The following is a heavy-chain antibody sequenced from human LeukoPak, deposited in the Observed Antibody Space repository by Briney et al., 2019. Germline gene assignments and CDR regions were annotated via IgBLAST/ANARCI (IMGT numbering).Heavy chain of an antibody. Sequence: GGSLRLSCVLSGFTFTSAPMNWVRQAPGKGLEWVSTSGTDGDTHYADSVKGRFTISRDNSKNTVHLQMTSLRVEDTAVYYCATKTPGNYPYDYWGQGTLVIVSP. V-gene: IGHV3-23*01. D-gene: IGHD3-22*01. CDR2: SGTDGDT. J-gene: IGHJ4*02. CDR1: GFTFTSAP. CDR3: ATKTPGNYPYDY.